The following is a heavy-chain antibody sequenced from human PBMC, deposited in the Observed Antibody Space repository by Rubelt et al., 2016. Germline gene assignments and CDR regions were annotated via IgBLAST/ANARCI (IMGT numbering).Heavy chain of an antibody. J-gene: IGHJ5*02. V-gene: IGHV4-59*08. CDR3: ARHLVTVTTRNNWFDP. D-gene: IGHD4-17*01. Sequence: QVQLQESGPGLVKPSETLSLTCTVSGGSISSYYWSWIRQPPGKGLEWIGYIYYSGSTNYNPSLKSRVTISVDTSKNQFSLKLSSVTGADTAVYYCARHLVTVTTRNNWFDPWGQGTLVTVSS. CDR2: IYYSGST. CDR1: GGSISSYY.